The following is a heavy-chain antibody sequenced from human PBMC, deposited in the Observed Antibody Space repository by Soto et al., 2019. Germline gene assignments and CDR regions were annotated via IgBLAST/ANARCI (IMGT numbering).Heavy chain of an antibody. CDR3: ASRGSSGPF. Sequence: QVQLQESGPGLVKPSGTLSLTCAVSGGSITNTDWWTWVRQPPGMGLEWVGDISLSGNTNYNPSLVGRAAISLDKSRNQFSLILNSVSAADTAVYYCASRGSSGPFWGQGTLVTVSS. CDR1: GGSITNTDW. V-gene: IGHV4-4*02. J-gene: IGHJ4*02. D-gene: IGHD3-22*01. CDR2: ISLSGNT.